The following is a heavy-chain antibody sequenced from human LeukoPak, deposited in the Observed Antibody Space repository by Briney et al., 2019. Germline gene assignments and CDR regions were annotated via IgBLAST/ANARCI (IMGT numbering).Heavy chain of an antibody. D-gene: IGHD3-10*01. CDR3: VRGWVLVDY. J-gene: IGHJ4*02. CDR2: ISGGSSYT. Sequence: GGSLRLSCAASGFTFSDYYINWIRQAPGKGLEWVSYISGGSSYTKYADSVKGRFTISRDNAKNSLYLQMSSLRAEDTAVYYCVRGWVLVDYWGQGTLVTVSS. CDR1: GFTFSDYY. V-gene: IGHV3-11*06.